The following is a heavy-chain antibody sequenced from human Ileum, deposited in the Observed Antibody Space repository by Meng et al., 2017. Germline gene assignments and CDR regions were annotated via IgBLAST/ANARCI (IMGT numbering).Heavy chain of an antibody. Sequence: GGSLRLSCVGSGFTFKDYAMHWVRQVPGKGLEWVSGISWNSGNIVYADSVEGRFTISRDNAKNSLYLQMNSLRVEDTAVYYWARPQYNYGRDPFEHWGQGTLVTVSS. CDR2: ISWNSGNI. CDR3: ARPQYNYGRDPFEH. V-gene: IGHV3-9*01. J-gene: IGHJ4*02. D-gene: IGHD5-18*01. CDR1: GFTFKDYA.